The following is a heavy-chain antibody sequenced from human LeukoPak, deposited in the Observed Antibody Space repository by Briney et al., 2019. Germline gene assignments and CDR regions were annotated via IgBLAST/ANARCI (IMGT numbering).Heavy chain of an antibody. J-gene: IGHJ4*02. Sequence: PGGPLRLSCAASGFTFSSYWMTWVRQAPGKGLEWVASINLDGSEKFYVDSVKGRFTISRDNAKNSLYLQMNSLRAEDTAVYYCARGRFHALEWLMTFEYWGLGTLVTVSS. CDR3: ARGRFHALEWLMTFEY. CDR1: GFTFSSYW. CDR2: INLDGSEK. V-gene: IGHV3-7*01. D-gene: IGHD3-3*01.